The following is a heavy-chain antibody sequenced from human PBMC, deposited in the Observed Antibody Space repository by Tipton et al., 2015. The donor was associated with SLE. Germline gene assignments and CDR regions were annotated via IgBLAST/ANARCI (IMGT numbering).Heavy chain of an antibody. J-gene: IGHJ6*02. Sequence: TLSLTCTVSGGSISSYYWSWIRQPPGKGLEWIGYIYYSGSTNYNPSLKSRVTISVDTSKNQFSLKLSSVTAADTAVYYCARDLAAAGTGYYGMDVWGQGTTVTVSS. CDR3: ARDLAAAGTGYYGMDV. D-gene: IGHD6-13*01. CDR1: GGSISSYY. CDR2: IYYSGST. V-gene: IGHV4-59*01.